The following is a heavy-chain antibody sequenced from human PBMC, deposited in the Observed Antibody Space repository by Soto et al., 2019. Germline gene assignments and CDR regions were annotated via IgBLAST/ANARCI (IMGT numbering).Heavy chain of an antibody. CDR1: GYSFTSYW. CDR2: IYPGDSDT. V-gene: IGHV5-51*01. D-gene: IGHD6-13*01. CDR3: ASSQQLSPLYYYYGMDV. Sequence: GESLKISCKGSGYSFTSYWIGWVRQMPGKGLEWMGIIYPGDSDTRYSSSFQGQVTISADKSISTAYLQWSSLKASDTAMYYCASSQQLSPLYYYYGMDVWGQGTTVTVSS. J-gene: IGHJ6*02.